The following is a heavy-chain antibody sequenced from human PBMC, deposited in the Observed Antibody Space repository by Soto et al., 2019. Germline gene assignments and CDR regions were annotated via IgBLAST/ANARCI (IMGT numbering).Heavy chain of an antibody. CDR3: AKALYDYVWGSYRLHAFDI. CDR1: GFTFSSYA. CDR2: ISGSGGST. J-gene: IGHJ3*02. Sequence: GESLKISCAASGFTFSSYAMSWVRQAPGKGLEWVSAISGSGGSTYYADSVKGRFTISRDNSKTTLDLQMNSLRAEDTAVYYCAKALYDYVWGSYRLHAFDIWGQGTMVTVSS. V-gene: IGHV3-23*01. D-gene: IGHD3-16*02.